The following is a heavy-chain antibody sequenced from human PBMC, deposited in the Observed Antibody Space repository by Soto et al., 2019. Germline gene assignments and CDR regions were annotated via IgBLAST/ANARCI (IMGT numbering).Heavy chain of an antibody. J-gene: IGHJ4*02. V-gene: IGHV4-39*01. CDR2: IYYSGST. CDR3: ARQGRGVFGVVNSDDRGY. Sequence: PSDTLSLTCTVSGGSISSIIYYWGWIRQPPGKGLEWIGSIYYSGSTYYNPSLKSRVTISVDTSKNQFSLKLSSVTAADTAVYYCARQGRGVFGVVNSDDRGYWGQGTLVTVSS. D-gene: IGHD3-3*01. CDR1: GGSISSIIYY.